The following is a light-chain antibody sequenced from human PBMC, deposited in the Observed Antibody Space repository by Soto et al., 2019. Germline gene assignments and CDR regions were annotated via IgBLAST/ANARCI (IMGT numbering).Light chain of an antibody. CDR3: MQPLHTPWT. V-gene: IGKV2-28*01. CDR1: QSLLHSNGYNY. CDR2: MTS. Sequence: DIVMTQSPLSLPVTPGEPASISCRSSQSLLHSNGYNYLDWFVQKPGQSPQLXXYMTSNRSPGVPDRFSGSGSGTDFTLKISRVEAEDVGVYYCMQPLHTPWTFGQGTKVDIK. J-gene: IGKJ1*01.